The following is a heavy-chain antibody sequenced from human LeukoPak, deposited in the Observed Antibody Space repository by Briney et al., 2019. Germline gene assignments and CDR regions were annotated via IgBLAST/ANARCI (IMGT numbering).Heavy chain of an antibody. CDR2: ISSSGSSI. J-gene: IGHJ6*02. Sequence: PGGSLRPSCAASGFTLSSNEMNWVRQAPGKGLEWVSYISSSGSSIYYADSVKGRFTTSRDNAKNSLYLQMNSLRVEDTAVYYCARPGYYYGMDVWGQGTTVTVSS. V-gene: IGHV3-48*03. CDR3: ARPGYYYGMDV. CDR1: GFTLSSNE. D-gene: IGHD3-10*01.